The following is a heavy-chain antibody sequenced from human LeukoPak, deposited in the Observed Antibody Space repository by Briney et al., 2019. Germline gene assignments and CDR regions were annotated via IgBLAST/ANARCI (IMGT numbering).Heavy chain of an antibody. CDR3: ARHADCPGDCYRN. D-gene: IGHD2-21*01. J-gene: IGHJ4*02. CDR2: INHSGST. CDR1: GGSFSGYY. V-gene: IGHV4-34*01. Sequence: SETLSLTCAVYGGSFSGYYWSWIRQPPGKGLEWIGEINHSGSTNCNPSLESRVTISVDTSKNQFSLKPSSVTAADTAVYYCARHADCPGDCYRNWGRGTLVTVSS.